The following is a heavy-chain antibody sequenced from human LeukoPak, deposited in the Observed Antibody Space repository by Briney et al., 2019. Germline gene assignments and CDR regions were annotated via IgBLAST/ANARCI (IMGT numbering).Heavy chain of an antibody. CDR3: AKGPRQQLVTRFDN. CDR2: ISASSGST. J-gene: IGHJ4*02. CDR1: GFTFSTHA. D-gene: IGHD6-13*01. V-gene: IGHV3-23*01. Sequence: PGGSLRLSCAASGFTFSTHAVSWVRQAPGKGLEWVSDISASSGSTYYADSVKGRFTVSRDNSKNTLYLQMSSLRADDTAVYYCAKGPRQQLVTRFDNWGQGTLVTVSS.